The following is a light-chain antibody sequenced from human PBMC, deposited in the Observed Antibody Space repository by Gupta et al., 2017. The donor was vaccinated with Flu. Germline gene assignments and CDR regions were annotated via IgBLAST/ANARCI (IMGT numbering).Light chain of an antibody. V-gene: IGKV1-16*02. CDR1: QGVDTD. CDR2: DAY. Sequence: IQLTQSPSSLSASVGDTVTLTWRASQGVDTDFAWFQQKPGKAPKSLIYDAYNLQSGVPSKFSGSGSGTQFTLTISSLQPEDFATYFCRQYKTYPFTFGQGTKLEI. J-gene: IGKJ2*01. CDR3: RQYKTYPFT.